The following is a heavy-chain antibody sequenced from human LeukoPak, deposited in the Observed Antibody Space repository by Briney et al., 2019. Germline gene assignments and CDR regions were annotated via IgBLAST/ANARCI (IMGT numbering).Heavy chain of an antibody. CDR2: INPNSGGT. Sequence: GASVKVSCQASGYTFTGYYMHWVRQAAGQGLEWMGWINPNSGGTNYAQMFQGRVTMTRDTSISTAYRELSRLRSDDTAVYYCARVPTVATIHFDYWGQGTLVTVSA. D-gene: IGHD5-12*01. J-gene: IGHJ4*02. CDR3: ARVPTVATIHFDY. V-gene: IGHV1-2*02. CDR1: GYTFTGYY.